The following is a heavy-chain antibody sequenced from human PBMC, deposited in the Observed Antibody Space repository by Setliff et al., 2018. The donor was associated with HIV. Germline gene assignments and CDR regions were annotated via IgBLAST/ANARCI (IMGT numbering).Heavy chain of an antibody. D-gene: IGHD1-7*01. J-gene: IGHJ6*03. V-gene: IGHV3-21*04. CDR3: TRDYAYDWNSVMDV. CDR1: AFPFSSFS. CDR2: VTGAGSGI. Sequence: PGGSLRLSCAASAFPFSSFSMSWVRQAPGKGLEWVSYVTGAGSGIDYADSVKGRFTISRDNAKNSLYLQMNSLRVEDTAVYYCTRDYAYDWNSVMDVWGKGTTVTVSS.